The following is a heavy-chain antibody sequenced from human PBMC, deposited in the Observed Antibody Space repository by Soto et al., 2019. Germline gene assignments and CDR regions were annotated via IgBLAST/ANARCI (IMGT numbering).Heavy chain of an antibody. V-gene: IGHV3-21*06. J-gene: IGHJ5*02. CDR2: ISSRSSLI. CDR3: ARERGEYDSGWYIDR. CDR1: GFSFSGHI. D-gene: IGHD6-19*01. Sequence: AGGSLRLSCAASGFSFSGHIFNWVRQSPGQGLEWVAYISSRSSLILYADSVRGRFVISRDNALNSLYLQMNSPRDEDTAIYYCARERGEYDSGWYIDRWGQGTPVTVSS.